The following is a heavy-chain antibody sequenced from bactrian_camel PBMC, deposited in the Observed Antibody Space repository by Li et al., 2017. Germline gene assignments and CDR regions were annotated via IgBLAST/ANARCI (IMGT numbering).Heavy chain of an antibody. CDR2: IYNDGSSM. CDR1: GDSFSSYA. V-gene: IGHV3-2*01. CDR3: AGAPPNGLIYKWAYEYHY. D-gene: IGHD3*01. J-gene: IGHJ4*01. Sequence: VQLVESGGNLVQPGGSLRLSCAASGDSFSSYAMSWVRHPPGKGLEWVSIIYNDGSSMYYSDSVKGRFTISRDNAKNTVYLQLNSLKSEDTALYYCAGAPPNGLIYKWAYEYHYWGQGTQVTVS.